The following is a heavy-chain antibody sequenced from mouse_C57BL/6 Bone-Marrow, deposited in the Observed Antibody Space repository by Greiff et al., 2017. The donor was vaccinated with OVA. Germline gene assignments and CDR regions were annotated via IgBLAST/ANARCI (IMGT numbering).Heavy chain of an antibody. J-gene: IGHJ3*01. CDR2: IDPENGDT. CDR1: GFNIKDDY. Sequence: EVQLQESGAELVRPGASVKLSCTASGFNIKDDYMHWVKQRPEHGLEWIGWIDPENGDTEYASKFQGKATITADTSSNTAYLQLSSLTSEDTAVYYCTPHGSSPWFAYWGQGTLVTVSA. CDR3: TPHGSSPWFAY. V-gene: IGHV14-4*01. D-gene: IGHD1-1*01.